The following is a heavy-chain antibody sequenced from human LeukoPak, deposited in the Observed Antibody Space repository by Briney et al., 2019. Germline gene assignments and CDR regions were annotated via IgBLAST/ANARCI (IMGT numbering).Heavy chain of an antibody. CDR1: GYSFTSYW. D-gene: IGHD3-3*01. J-gene: IGHJ4*02. CDR3: ARQQCGTRYDFWSGYCQFDY. V-gene: IGHV5-51*01. CDR2: TYPGDSDT. Sequence: GESLKISCKGSGYSFTSYWIGWVRQMPGKGLEWMGITYPGDSDTRYSPSFQGQVTISADKSISTAYLQWSSLKASDTAMYYCARQQCGTRYDFWSGYCQFDYWGQGTLVTVSS.